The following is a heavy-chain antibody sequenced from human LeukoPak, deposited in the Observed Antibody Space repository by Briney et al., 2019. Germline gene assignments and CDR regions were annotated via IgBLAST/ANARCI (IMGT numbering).Heavy chain of an antibody. D-gene: IGHD2-2*01. CDR3: AREMGYCSSTSCPSLY. J-gene: IGHJ4*02. CDR1: GFTFSSYA. Sequence: GGSLRLSCAASGFTFSSYAMSWVRQAPGKGLEWVSAISGSGGSTYYADSVKGRFTISRDNAKNSLYLQMNSLRAEDTAVYYCAREMGYCSSTSCPSLYWGQGTLVTVSS. V-gene: IGHV3-23*01. CDR2: ISGSGGST.